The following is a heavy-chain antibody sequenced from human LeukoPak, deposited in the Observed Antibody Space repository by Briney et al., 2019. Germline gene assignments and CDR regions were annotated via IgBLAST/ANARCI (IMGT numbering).Heavy chain of an antibody. CDR3: ARGRDGYNLVDAFDI. V-gene: IGHV3-23*01. CDR1: GFTFSSYG. Sequence: PGGSLRLSCAASGFTFSSYGMSWVRQAPGKGLEWVSAISGSGGSTYYADSVKGRFTISRDNSKNTLYLQMNSLRAEDTAVYYCARGRDGYNLVDAFDIWGQGTMVTVSS. CDR2: ISGSGGST. D-gene: IGHD5-24*01. J-gene: IGHJ3*02.